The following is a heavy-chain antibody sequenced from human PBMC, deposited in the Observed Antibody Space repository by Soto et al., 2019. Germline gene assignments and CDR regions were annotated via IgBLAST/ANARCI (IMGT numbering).Heavy chain of an antibody. CDR3: ARPRTGHYDSSGYYGN. D-gene: IGHD3-22*01. Sequence: PSETLSLTCAVYGGSFRGYYWSWIRQPPGKGLEWIGEINHSGSTNYNPSLKSRVTISVDTSKNQFSLKLSSVTAADTAVYYCARPRTGHYDSSGYYGNWGQGTLVTVSS. J-gene: IGHJ4*02. CDR2: INHSGST. CDR1: GGSFRGYY. V-gene: IGHV4-34*01.